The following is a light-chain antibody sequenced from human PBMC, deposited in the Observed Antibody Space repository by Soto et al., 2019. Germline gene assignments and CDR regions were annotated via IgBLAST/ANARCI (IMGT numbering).Light chain of an antibody. V-gene: IGKV2-28*01. Sequence: EIVMTQSPLSLPVTPGEPASISCRSSQSLLHSNGYDSLDWYLQKPGQSPQLLIYLGSNRASGVPARFSGSGSGTDFTLKISRVEADDVGIYYGMQALQRPPTFGRGTKVELK. J-gene: IGKJ1*01. CDR1: QSLLHSNGYDS. CDR2: LGS. CDR3: MQALQRPPT.